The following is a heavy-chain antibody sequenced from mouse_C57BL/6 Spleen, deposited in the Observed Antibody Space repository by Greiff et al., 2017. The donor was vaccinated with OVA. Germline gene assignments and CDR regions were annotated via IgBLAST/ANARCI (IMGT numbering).Heavy chain of an antibody. CDR2: ISYDGSN. V-gene: IGHV3-6*01. J-gene: IGHJ4*01. D-gene: IGHD1-1*01. CDR1: GYSITSGYY. CDR3: ARQPQADYYGSSPYAMDY. Sequence: DVKLQESGPGLVKPSQSLSLTCSVTGYSITSGYYWNWIRQFPGNKLEWMGYISYDGSNNYNPSLKNRISITRDTSKNQFFLKFNSVTTEDTATYYCARQPQADYYGSSPYAMDYWGQGTSVTVSS.